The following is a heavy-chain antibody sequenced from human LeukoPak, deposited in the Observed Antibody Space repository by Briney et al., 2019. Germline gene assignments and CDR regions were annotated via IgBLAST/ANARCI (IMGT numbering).Heavy chain of an antibody. J-gene: IGHJ4*02. CDR2: ISGSGGST. D-gene: IGHD6-13*01. V-gene: IGHV3-23*01. CDR1: GFTFSSYA. Sequence: GGSLRLSCAASGFTFSSYAMSWVRQPPGKGLEWVSAISGSGGSTYYADSVKGRFTISRDNSKNTLYLQMNSLRAEDTAVYYCAKSSYSSSWYWGSFDYWGQGTLVTVSS. CDR3: AKSSYSSSWYWGSFDY.